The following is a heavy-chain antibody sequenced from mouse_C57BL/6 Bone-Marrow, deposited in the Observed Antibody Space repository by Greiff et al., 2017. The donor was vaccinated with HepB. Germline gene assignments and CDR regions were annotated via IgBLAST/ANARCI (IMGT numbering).Heavy chain of an antibody. CDR2: INPNYGTT. CDR3: ARKDYSNYGGYFDV. Sequence: EVQLVESGPELVKPGASVKISCKASGYSFTDYNMNWVKQSNGKSLEWIGVINPNYGTTSYNQKFKGKATLTVDQSSSTAYMQLNSLTSEDSAVYYCARKDYSNYGGYFDVWGTGTTVTVSS. J-gene: IGHJ1*03. V-gene: IGHV1-39*01. CDR1: GYSFTDYN. D-gene: IGHD2-5*01.